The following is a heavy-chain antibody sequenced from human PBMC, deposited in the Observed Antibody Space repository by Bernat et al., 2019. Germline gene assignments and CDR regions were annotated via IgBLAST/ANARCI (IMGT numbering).Heavy chain of an antibody. CDR1: GSTVSSNH. Sequence: EVQLVESGGGLIQPGGSLRLSCAASGSTVSSNHMNWVRRAPGRGLEWVSVIYNDGSTFYADCVKGRFTISRDNSKNTLYLQMNSLRAEDTAVYYCARRGEGELLSPYYYGMDVWGQGTTVTVSS. CDR2: IYNDGST. J-gene: IGHJ6*02. CDR3: ARRGEGELLSPYYYGMDV. D-gene: IGHD1-26*01. V-gene: IGHV3-53*01.